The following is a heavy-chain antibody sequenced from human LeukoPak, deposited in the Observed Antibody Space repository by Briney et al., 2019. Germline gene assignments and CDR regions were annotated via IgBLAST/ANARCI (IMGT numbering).Heavy chain of an antibody. D-gene: IGHD1-26*01. CDR3: ARVTGSIDY. J-gene: IGHJ4*02. V-gene: IGHV1-8*01. CDR2: MNPKSGNT. Sequence: GASVKVSCKASGYTFTSYDINWVRQATGQGLEWMGWMNPKSGNTGFAQKFQGRVTMTRDTSISTANMELGSLRSEDTAVYYCARVTGSIDYWGQGTLVTVSS. CDR1: GYTFTSYD.